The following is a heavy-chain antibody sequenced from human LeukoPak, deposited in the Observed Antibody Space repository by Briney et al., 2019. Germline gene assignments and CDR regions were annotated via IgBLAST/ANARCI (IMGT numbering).Heavy chain of an antibody. V-gene: IGHV3-7*05. CDR1: GFTFSTYW. Sequence: GSLRLSCAASGFTFSTYWMSWGRQAPGKGLEWVANIREDGSDKYYVDSVKGRFTISRDNAKNSLYLQMNNLRAEDTAVYYCARYLHDNGAFDSWGQGTLVTVSS. J-gene: IGHJ5*01. D-gene: IGHD2-8*01. CDR3: ARYLHDNGAFDS. CDR2: IREDGSDK.